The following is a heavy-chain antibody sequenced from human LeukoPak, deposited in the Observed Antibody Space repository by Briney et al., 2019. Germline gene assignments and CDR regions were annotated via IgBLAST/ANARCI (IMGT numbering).Heavy chain of an antibody. V-gene: IGHV3-74*01. CDR1: GFTFSKYW. J-gene: IGHJ4*02. D-gene: IGHD6-19*01. CDR2: INTDGTVT. CDR3: ATKQWLAPPPDS. Sequence: GGSLRLSCAASGFTFSKYWMLWVRQAPGKGLESVSRINTDGTVTTYADSVKGRFTVSRDSADNTMFLQMNSVRDEDTAVYYCATKQWLAPPPDSWGQGTPVTVSS.